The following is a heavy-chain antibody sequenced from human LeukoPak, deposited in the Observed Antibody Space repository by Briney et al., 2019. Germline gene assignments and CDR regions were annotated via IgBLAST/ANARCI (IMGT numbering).Heavy chain of an antibody. J-gene: IGHJ4*02. CDR3: ARAQTN. Sequence: GGSLRLSCAASGFTLSSYSMNWVRQAPGKGLEWVSYISSSGATMYYADSVRGRFTISRDTAKNSLYLQMNSLRAEDTAVYYCARAQTNWGQGTLVTVSS. V-gene: IGHV3-48*01. CDR1: GFTLSSYS. CDR2: ISSSGATM. D-gene: IGHD4-11*01.